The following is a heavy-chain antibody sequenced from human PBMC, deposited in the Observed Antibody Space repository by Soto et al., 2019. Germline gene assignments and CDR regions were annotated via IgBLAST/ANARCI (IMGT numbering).Heavy chain of an antibody. V-gene: IGHV4-59*01. CDR2: IHYSGATSFFP. J-gene: IGHJ4*02. CDR3: AAGEASSRNLAPYYLDF. D-gene: IGHD6-13*01. CDR1: GGSMRNYF. Sequence: ETLSLSCAVSGGSMRNYFWTWIRQPPGKGLEWIGYIHYSGATSFFPSYNPSLRGRVTISEDTSKNQFSLKLLSVTTADTAVYFCAAGEASSRNLAPYYLDFWGQGTLVTVYS.